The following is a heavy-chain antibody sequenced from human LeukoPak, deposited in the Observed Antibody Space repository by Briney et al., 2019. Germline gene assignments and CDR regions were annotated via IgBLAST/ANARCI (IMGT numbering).Heavy chain of an antibody. CDR3: ARVMMGATVTTFHYYCMDV. CDR1: GFTFSHYS. D-gene: IGHD4-11*01. V-gene: IGHV3-21*01. J-gene: IGHJ6*03. CDR2: ITSSSSHI. Sequence: GGSLRLSCAASGFTFSHYSIDWVRQASGKGLERVASITSSSSHIYYADSVKGRFTISRDNAKNSLYLQMNSLRAEDTAIYYCARVMMGATVTTFHYYCMDVWGVGTTVTVSS.